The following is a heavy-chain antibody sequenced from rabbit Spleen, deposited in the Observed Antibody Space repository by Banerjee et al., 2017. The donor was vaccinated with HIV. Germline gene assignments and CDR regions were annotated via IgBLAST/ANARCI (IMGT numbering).Heavy chain of an antibody. CDR1: GFSFSSGYY. V-gene: IGHV1S40*01. D-gene: IGHD2-1*01. J-gene: IGHJ4*01. CDR2: IGVGSGTT. Sequence: QSLEESGGGLVKPGASLTLTCTASGFSFSSGYYMCWVRQAPGKGLELIASIGVGSGTTYYASWAKGRFTISKTSTTVTLQMTSLTAADTATYFCARGNYGDGVYAYGLWGPGTLVTVS. CDR3: ARGNYGDGVYAYGL.